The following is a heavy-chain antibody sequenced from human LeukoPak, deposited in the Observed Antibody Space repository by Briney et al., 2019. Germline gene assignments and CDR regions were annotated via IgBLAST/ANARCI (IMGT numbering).Heavy chain of an antibody. Sequence: PGGSLRLSCAASGFTFSDYTMNWVRQAPGEGLEYVSSISGSSRHIYYADSVKGRFTISRDNTKSSLYLQMNSLRVEDMAVYYCARGYCGGDCYRDWGQGTLVTVSS. CDR1: GFTFSDYT. V-gene: IGHV3-21*01. CDR3: ARGYCGGDCYRD. D-gene: IGHD2-21*02. CDR2: ISGSSRHI. J-gene: IGHJ1*01.